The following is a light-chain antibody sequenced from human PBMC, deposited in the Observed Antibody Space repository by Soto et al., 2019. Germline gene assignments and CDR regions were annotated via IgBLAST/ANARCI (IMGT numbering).Light chain of an antibody. CDR2: AAS. CDR3: QQSYSTPT. J-gene: IGKJ2*01. CDR1: QSISNY. V-gene: IGKV1-39*01. Sequence: DIQMTQSPSSLSASVGDRVTITCRASQSISNYLNWYQQKPGKAPKLLIYAASSLQSGVPSRFSGSGAGTYFTRTISSLQPEDCAPYYCQQSYSTPTFGQGTKLEIK.